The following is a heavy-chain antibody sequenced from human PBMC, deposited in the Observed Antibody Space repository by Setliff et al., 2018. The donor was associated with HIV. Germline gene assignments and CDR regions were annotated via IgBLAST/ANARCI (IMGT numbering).Heavy chain of an antibody. J-gene: IGHJ1*01. Sequence: SETLSLTCTVSGGSISTSSYYWGWIRQPPGKGLEWVGSVYYSGSTYYTPSLKSRITISVDTSKNQFSLKLNSVTAADSALYYCVSASGAYPYAVEHWGQGTLVTVSS. V-gene: IGHV4-39*01. CDR3: VSASGAYPYAVEH. D-gene: IGHD1-26*01. CDR2: VYYSGST. CDR1: GGSISTSSYY.